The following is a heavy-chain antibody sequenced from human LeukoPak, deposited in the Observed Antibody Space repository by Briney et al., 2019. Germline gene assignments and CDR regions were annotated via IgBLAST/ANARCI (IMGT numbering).Heavy chain of an antibody. J-gene: IGHJ4*02. D-gene: IGHD5-18*01. V-gene: IGHV4-39*01. CDR1: GGSISSSSYY. Sequence: SETLSLTCTVSGGSISSSSYYWGWIRQPPGKGLEWIGSIYYSGSTYYNPSLKSRVTISVDTSKNQFSLKLSSVTAADTAVYYCAIAGYSYGTALFDYWGQGPLVTVSS. CDR3: AIAGYSYGTALFDY. CDR2: IYYSGST.